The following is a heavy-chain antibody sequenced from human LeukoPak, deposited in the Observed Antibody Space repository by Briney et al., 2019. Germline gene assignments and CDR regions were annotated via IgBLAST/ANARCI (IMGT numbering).Heavy chain of an antibody. CDR3: ARIKSISWYYRPIFDY. Sequence: GESLKISCKGSGYSFTSYWIGWVRQMPGKGLEWMGIIYPGDSDTRYSPSFQGQVTISADKSISTAYLQWSSLKASDTAMYYCARIKSISWYYRPIFDYWGQGTLVTVSS. J-gene: IGHJ4*02. D-gene: IGHD6-13*01. CDR1: GYSFTSYW. V-gene: IGHV5-51*01. CDR2: IYPGDSDT.